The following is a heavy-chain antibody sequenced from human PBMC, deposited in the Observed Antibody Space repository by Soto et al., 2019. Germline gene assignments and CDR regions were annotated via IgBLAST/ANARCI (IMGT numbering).Heavy chain of an antibody. CDR2: ISGSGGST. CDR1: GFTFSSYA. CDR3: AKRATGTYFDY. V-gene: IGHV3-23*01. Sequence: EVQLLESGGGLVQPGGSLRLSCAASGFTFSSYAMNWVRQAPGKGLEWVSVISGSGGSTYYADSVKGRFTISRDNSKNPRYLQMNSLRAEDTAVYYCAKRATGTYFDYWGQGTLVTVSS. J-gene: IGHJ4*02. D-gene: IGHD1-1*01.